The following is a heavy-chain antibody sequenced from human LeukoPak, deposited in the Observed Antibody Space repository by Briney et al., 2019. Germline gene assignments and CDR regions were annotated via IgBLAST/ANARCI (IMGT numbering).Heavy chain of an antibody. CDR2: IWFDGTNK. V-gene: IGHV3-33*01. CDR3: ARDRGVAAHLDY. J-gene: IGHJ4*02. Sequence: PGRSLRLSCAASGSTFSNYGMHWVRQAPGKGLEWVAVIWFDGTNKYYADSVRGRFTISRDNSKNTLYLQMSSLRAEDTAVCYCARDRGVAAHLDYWGQGTLVTVSS. CDR1: GSTFSNYG. D-gene: IGHD5-12*01.